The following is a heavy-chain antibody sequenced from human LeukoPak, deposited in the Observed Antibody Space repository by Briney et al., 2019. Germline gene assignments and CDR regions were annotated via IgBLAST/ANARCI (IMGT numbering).Heavy chain of an antibody. CDR3: ARVDRRGDYYYYGMDV. J-gene: IGHJ6*02. V-gene: IGHV3-66*01. CDR2: IYSGGNT. CDR1: GFTVSSNY. Sequence: PGGSLRLSSAGSGFTVSSNYMSWVRQAPGKVLEWVSRIYSGGNTYYADSVKGRFTISRDNSNNTLYLQMNSLRAEDTAVYYCARVDRRGDYYYYGMDVWGQGTTVTVSS.